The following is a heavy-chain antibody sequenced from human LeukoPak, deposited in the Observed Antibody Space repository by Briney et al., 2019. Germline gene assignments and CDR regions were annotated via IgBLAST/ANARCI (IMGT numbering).Heavy chain of an antibody. Sequence: SETLSLTCTVSGGSIRSYYWRWIRQPPGKGLEWIGYIYYSGSTNYNPSLKSRVTISVDTSKNQFSLKLSSVTAADTAVYYCAGRYSSLFDYWGQGTLVTVSS. CDR1: GGSIRSYY. CDR3: AGRYSSLFDY. J-gene: IGHJ4*02. D-gene: IGHD6-6*01. CDR2: IYYSGST. V-gene: IGHV4-59*01.